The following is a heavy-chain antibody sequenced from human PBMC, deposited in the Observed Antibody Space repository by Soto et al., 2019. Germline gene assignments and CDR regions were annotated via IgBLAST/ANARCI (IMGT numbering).Heavy chain of an antibody. J-gene: IGHJ5*02. D-gene: IGHD4-17*01. CDR2: IYWDDDT. V-gene: IGHV2-5*02. CDR3: AHRTTTVTWWFDP. CDR1: GFSLTTRGVG. Sequence: QITLKESGPTLVKPTQTLTLTCTFSGFSLTTRGVGVGWIRQPPGKPLEWLALIYWDDDTRYSPSLKSRLAITKDTSKNQVVLTMSNIDHADTGTYFCAHRTTTVTWWFDPWGQGTLVTVSS.